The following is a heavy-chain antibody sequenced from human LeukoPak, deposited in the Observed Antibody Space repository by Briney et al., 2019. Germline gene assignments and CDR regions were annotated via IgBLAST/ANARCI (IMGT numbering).Heavy chain of an antibody. V-gene: IGHV4-34*01. Sequence: SETLSLTCTVSGGSFSGYYWSWIRQPPGKGLEWIGEINHSGSTNYNPSLKSRVTISVDTSKNQFSLKLSSVTAADTAVYYCARGQIVRWDYYYYMDVWGKGTTVTVSS. D-gene: IGHD4-23*01. CDR2: INHSGST. CDR3: ARGQIVRWDYYYYMDV. J-gene: IGHJ6*03. CDR1: GGSFSGYY.